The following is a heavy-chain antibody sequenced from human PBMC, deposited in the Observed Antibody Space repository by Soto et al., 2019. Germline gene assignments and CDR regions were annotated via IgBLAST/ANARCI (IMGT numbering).Heavy chain of an antibody. J-gene: IGHJ4*02. V-gene: IGHV3-23*01. CDR2: ISGSGGST. CDR1: GFTFSSGA. CDR3: AIFSSGSYYNYYFDY. Sequence: PGGSLILSCAASGFTFSSGAMSWVRQAPGKGLEWVSAISGSGGSTYYADSVKGRFTISRDNSKNTLYLQMNSLRAEDTAVYYCAIFSSGSYYNYYFDYWGQGTLVTVSS. D-gene: IGHD3-10*01.